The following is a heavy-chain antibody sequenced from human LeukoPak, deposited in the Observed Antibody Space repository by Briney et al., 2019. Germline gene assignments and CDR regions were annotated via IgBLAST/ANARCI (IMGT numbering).Heavy chain of an antibody. CDR3: ARDLRGDAFDI. D-gene: IGHD5/OR15-5a*01. Sequence: ASVKVSCKASGYSFTSYAMNWVRQAPGQGLELLGWINTNTGNPTYAQGFTGRFVFSLATSVSTAYLQISSLKAEDTAVYYCARDLRGDAFDIWGQGTMVTVSS. CDR2: INTNTGNP. V-gene: IGHV7-4-1*02. J-gene: IGHJ3*02. CDR1: GYSFTSYA.